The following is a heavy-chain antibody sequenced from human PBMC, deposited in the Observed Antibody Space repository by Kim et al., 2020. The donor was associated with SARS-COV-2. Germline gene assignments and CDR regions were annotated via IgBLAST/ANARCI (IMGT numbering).Heavy chain of an antibody. V-gene: IGHV3-7*01. CDR3: VAGGTYLGV. Sequence: GGSLRLSCSVSGFTFKKYRMTWVRQAPGKGLERVANINQDSSEKFYVDSVKGRFTISRDNARDYLYLQMDSLRVEDTAVYSCVAGGTYLGVWGQGTLVT. CDR1: GFTFKKYR. D-gene: IGHD3-16*01. J-gene: IGHJ4*02. CDR2: INQDSSEK.